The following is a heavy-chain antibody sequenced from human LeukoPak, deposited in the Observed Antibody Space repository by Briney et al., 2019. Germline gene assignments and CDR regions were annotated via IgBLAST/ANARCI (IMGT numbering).Heavy chain of an antibody. J-gene: IGHJ4*02. CDR1: GGSISSYY. CDR3: ARRLRDYDILTGYGPSYFDY. D-gene: IGHD3-9*01. V-gene: IGHV4-59*05. CDR2: IYYSGST. Sequence: SETLSLTCTVSGGSISSYYWSWIRQPPGKGLEWIGSIYYSGSTYYNPSLKSRVTISVDTSKNQFSLKLSSVTATDTAVYYCARRLRDYDILTGYGPSYFDYWGQGTLVTVSS.